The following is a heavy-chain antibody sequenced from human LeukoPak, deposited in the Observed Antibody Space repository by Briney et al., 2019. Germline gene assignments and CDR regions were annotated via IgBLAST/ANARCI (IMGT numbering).Heavy chain of an antibody. J-gene: IGHJ4*02. D-gene: IGHD6-19*01. CDR3: ARAPTPGWGIAVAGSFDY. CDR1: GYTFTSYG. Sequence: ASVKVSCKASGYTFTSYGISWVRQAPGQGLEWMGWISAYNGNTNYAQKLRGRVTMTTDTSTSTAYMELRSLRSDDTAVYYCARAPTPGWGIAVAGSFDYWGQGTLVTVSS. CDR2: ISAYNGNT. V-gene: IGHV1-18*01.